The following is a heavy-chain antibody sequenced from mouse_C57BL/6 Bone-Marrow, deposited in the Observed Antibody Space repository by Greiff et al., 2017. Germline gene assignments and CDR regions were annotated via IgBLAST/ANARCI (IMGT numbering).Heavy chain of an antibody. V-gene: IGHV1-20*01. CDR3: ARYYGSPRYFDV. CDR1: GYSFTGYF. CDR2: INPYNGDT. J-gene: IGHJ1*03. Sequence: EVKVVESGPELVKPGDSVKISCKASGYSFTGYFMNWVMQSHGKSLEWIGRINPYNGDTFYNQKFKGKATLTVDKSSSTAHMELRSLTSEDSAVYYCARYYGSPRYFDVWGTGTTVTVSS. D-gene: IGHD1-1*01.